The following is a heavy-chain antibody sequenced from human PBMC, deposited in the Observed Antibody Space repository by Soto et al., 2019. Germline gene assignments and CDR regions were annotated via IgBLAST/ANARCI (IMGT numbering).Heavy chain of an antibody. D-gene: IGHD1-1*01. CDR3: AYRESTAEII. J-gene: IGHJ4*02. CDR1: GVTLSNYG. V-gene: IGHV3-23*01. Sequence: GGSLRLSCAGSGVTLSNYGMSWVRQAPGEGLQWISAISGGGGRTFYADSVKGRFTISRDNSKNTLYLQMNSLRAEDTAIYYCAYRESTAEIIWGPGTLVTVSS. CDR2: ISGGGGRT.